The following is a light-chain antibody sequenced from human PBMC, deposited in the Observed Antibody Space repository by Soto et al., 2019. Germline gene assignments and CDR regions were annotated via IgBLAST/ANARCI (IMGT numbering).Light chain of an antibody. CDR1: SSDVGGYNY. J-gene: IGLJ1*01. V-gene: IGLV2-14*03. CDR3: SSYTSSSTRV. Sequence: QSVLTQPASVSGSPGQSITISCTGTSSDVGGYNYVSWYQQHPGKAPKLMIYDVSNRPSGVSNRFSGSKSGNTASLTISGLQTEDEANYYCSSYTSSSTRVFGNGTKVTV. CDR2: DVS.